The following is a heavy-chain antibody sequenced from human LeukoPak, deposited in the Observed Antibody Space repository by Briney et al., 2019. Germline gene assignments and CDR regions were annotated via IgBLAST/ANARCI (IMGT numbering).Heavy chain of an antibody. V-gene: IGHV3-23*01. CDR2: ASGTDGRT. Sequence: GRSLRLSCSASGFTFSSSAMSWVRQVPGNGLERVSTASGTDGRTYYADSVKGRITISSDNSKNTLFLQMNSLGAEDTAVYYCASRGGQSSFDYWGQGTLVTVSS. CDR1: GFTFSSSA. J-gene: IGHJ4*02. D-gene: IGHD2-15*01. CDR3: ASRGGQSSFDY.